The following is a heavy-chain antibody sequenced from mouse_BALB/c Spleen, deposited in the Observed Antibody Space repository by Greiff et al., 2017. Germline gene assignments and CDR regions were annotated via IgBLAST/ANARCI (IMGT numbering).Heavy chain of an antibody. V-gene: IGHV1-15*01. CDR2: IDPETGGT. CDR1: GYTFTDYE. J-gene: IGHJ3*01. D-gene: IGHD2-4*01. CDR3: TRSVDYDPFAY. Sequence: QVQLQQSGAELVRPGASVTLSCKASGYTFTDYEMHWVKQTPVHGLEWIGAIDPETGGTAYNQKFKGKATLTADKSSSTAYMELRSLTSEDSAVYYCTRSVDYDPFAYWGQGTLVTVSA.